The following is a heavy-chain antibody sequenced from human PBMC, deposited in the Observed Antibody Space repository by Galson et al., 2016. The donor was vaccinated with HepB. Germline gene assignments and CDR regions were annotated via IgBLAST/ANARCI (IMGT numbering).Heavy chain of an antibody. CDR3: ARGSDYDTSGYYKGYYYFDY. CDR1: RGTFNNYA. D-gene: IGHD3-22*01. V-gene: IGHV1-69*06. J-gene: IGHJ4*02. Sequence: SVKVSCKASRGTFNNYAIIWVRQAPGQGLEWMGGIIPMSTTPKYAQKFQGRVTIIADKSTSTAYLELSSLISEDTAVYYGARGSDYDTSGYYKGYYYFDYWGQGTLVTVSS. CDR2: IIPMSTTP.